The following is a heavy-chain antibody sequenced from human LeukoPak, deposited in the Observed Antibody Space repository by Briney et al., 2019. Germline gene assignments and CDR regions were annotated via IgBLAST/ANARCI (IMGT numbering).Heavy chain of an antibody. V-gene: IGHV1-2*02. CDR1: GYTFTDYY. D-gene: IGHD6-13*01. Sequence: ASVKISCKASGYTFTDYYMHWVRQAPGQGLEWMGWINPNNGGTSYAQKFQGRVTMTRDTSITTSYMELPSLTSDDTAVYYCARGYSSPVPNFDYWGQGTLVTVSS. CDR2: INPNNGGT. J-gene: IGHJ4*02. CDR3: ARGYSSPVPNFDY.